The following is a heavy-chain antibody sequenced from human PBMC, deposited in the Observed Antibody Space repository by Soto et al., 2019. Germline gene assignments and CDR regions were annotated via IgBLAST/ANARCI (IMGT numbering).Heavy chain of an antibody. D-gene: IGHD2-8*01. CDR3: DRGLDGADAFDT. Sequence: QVQLVESGGGVVQPGRSLRLSCAASGFTFSSYGMHWVRQAPGKGLEWVAVIWYDGSNKYYADTVKGRFTISRNNSKNPLDHQMNSLRAEGTAVYYCDRGLDGADAFDTWGQGTKVAVSS. J-gene: IGHJ3*02. CDR2: IWYDGSNK. V-gene: IGHV3-33*01. CDR1: GFTFSSYG.